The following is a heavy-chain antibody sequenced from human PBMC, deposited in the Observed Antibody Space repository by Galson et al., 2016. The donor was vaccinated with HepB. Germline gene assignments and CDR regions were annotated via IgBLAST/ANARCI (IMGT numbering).Heavy chain of an antibody. J-gene: IGHJ3*01. D-gene: IGHD2-2*01. Sequence: SLRLSCAASGFTFSSYDMHWVRQAPGKGLEWVSSITSSSSYIYYADSLKGRFSISRDNAKSSLYLQMNSLRVEDTAVYYFARVRPVYCTSSSCYGKDVFDVWGQGTLVTVSS. V-gene: IGHV3-21*06. CDR2: ITSSSSYI. CDR3: ARVRPVYCTSSSCYGKDVFDV. CDR1: GFTFSSYD.